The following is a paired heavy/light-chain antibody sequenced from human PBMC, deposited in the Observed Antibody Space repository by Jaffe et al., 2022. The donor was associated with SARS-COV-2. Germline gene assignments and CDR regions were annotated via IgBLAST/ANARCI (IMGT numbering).Heavy chain of an antibody. J-gene: IGHJ5*02. CDR1: GYTFTSYY. D-gene: IGHD6-19*01. Sequence: QVQLVQSGAEVKKPGASVKVSCKASGYTFTSYYMHWVRQAPGQGLEWMGIINPSGGSTSYAQKFQGRVTMTRDTSTSTVYMELSSLRSEDTAVYYCASSAVAGTGWFDPWGQGTLVTVSS. CDR2: INPSGGST. CDR3: ASSAVAGTGWFDP. V-gene: IGHV1-46*01.
Light chain of an antibody. CDR2: AAS. CDR3: QQYNSYPLT. CDR1: QGISNY. V-gene: IGKV1-16*02. Sequence: DIQMTQSPSSLSASVGDRVTITCRASQGISNYLAWFQQKPGKAPKSLIYAASSLQSGVPSKFSGSGSGTDFTLTISSLQPEDFATYYCQQYNSYPLTFGQGTKVEIK. J-gene: IGKJ1*01.